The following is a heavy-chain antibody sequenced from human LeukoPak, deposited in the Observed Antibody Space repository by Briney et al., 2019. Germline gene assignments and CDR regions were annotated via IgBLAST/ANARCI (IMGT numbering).Heavy chain of an antibody. CDR2: ISGSGGST. D-gene: IGHD2-15*01. CDR1: GFTFSSYA. V-gene: IGHV3-23*01. Sequence: TGGSLRLSCAASGFTFSSYAMSWVRQAPGKGLEWVSAISGSGGSTYYADSVKGRFTISRDNSKNTPYLQMNSLRAEDTAVYYCAKGDGDIVVVVAAYYFDYWGQGTLVTVSS. CDR3: AKGDGDIVVVVAAYYFDY. J-gene: IGHJ4*02.